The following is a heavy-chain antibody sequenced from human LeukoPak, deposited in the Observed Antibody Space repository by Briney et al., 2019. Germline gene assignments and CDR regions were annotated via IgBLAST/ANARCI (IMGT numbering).Heavy chain of an antibody. J-gene: IGHJ4*02. CDR1: GFTFSDYY. CDR2: ISSSGSTI. Sequence: GGSLRLSCAASGFTFSDYYMSWIRQAPGKGLEWVSYISSSGSTIYYADSVKGRFTISRDNAKNTLYLQMNSLRAEDTAVYYCAKSTAWATTVIYYFDYWGQGTLVTVSS. D-gene: IGHD4-11*01. V-gene: IGHV3-11*01. CDR3: AKSTAWATTVIYYFDY.